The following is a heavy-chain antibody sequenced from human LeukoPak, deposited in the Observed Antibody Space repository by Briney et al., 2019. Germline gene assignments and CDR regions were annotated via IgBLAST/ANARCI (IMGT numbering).Heavy chain of an antibody. V-gene: IGHV3-30*02. CDR3: ATPSGSYRHVDY. J-gene: IGHJ4*02. CDR1: GFRFSSYG. Sequence: PGGSLRLSCATSGFRFSSYGMHWVRQAPGKGLEWVSFIWYDGSNRYYADSVKGRFTISRDDSKKTVYLQMNSLGAEDTAVYYCATPSGSYRHVDYWGQGTLVTVSS. CDR2: IWYDGSNR. D-gene: IGHD1-26*01.